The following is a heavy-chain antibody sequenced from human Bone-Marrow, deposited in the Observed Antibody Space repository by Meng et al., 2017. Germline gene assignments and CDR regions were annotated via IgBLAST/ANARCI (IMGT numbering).Heavy chain of an antibody. CDR2: IEQDGSEK. Sequence: GESLKISCAASGFTFSSYWMSWVRQAPGKGLEWVANIEQDGSEKYYVDSVKGRFTISRDNAKNSLYLQMNSLRAEDTAVYYCAREPRYYYDSSGYLQYYYYGMDVWGQGTTVTVSS. D-gene: IGHD3-22*01. V-gene: IGHV3-7*01. CDR3: AREPRYYYDSSGYLQYYYYGMDV. CDR1: GFTFSSYW. J-gene: IGHJ6*02.